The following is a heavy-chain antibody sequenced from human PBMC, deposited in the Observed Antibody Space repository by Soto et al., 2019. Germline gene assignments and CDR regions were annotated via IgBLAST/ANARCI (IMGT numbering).Heavy chain of an antibody. V-gene: IGHV4-34*01. J-gene: IGHJ4*02. Sequence: SETLSLTCAVYGGSFSGYYWSWIRQPPGKGLEWIGEINHSGSTNYNPSLKSRVTISADTSKNQFSLKLSSVTAADTAVYYCARVSWLFDYWGQGTLVTVSS. CDR2: INHSGST. CDR1: GGSFSGYY. D-gene: IGHD5-12*01. CDR3: ARVSWLFDY.